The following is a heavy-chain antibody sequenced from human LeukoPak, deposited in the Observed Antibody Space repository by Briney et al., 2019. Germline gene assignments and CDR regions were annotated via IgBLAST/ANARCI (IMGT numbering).Heavy chain of an antibody. CDR2: IYYTGST. Sequence: SETLSLTCTVSGGSISSYYWSWIRQPPGKGLEWIGYIYYTGSTNYNPSLKSRLTMSVDTSKNQFSLKLSSVTAADTAVYYCARPPGFRDAFDIWGQGTMVTVYS. J-gene: IGHJ3*02. V-gene: IGHV4-59*08. CDR3: ARPPGFRDAFDI. CDR1: GGSISSYY.